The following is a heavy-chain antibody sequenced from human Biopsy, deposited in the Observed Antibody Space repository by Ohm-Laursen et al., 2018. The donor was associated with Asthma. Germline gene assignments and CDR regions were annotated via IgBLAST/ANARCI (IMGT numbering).Heavy chain of an antibody. D-gene: IGHD3-9*01. Sequence: TLSLTCAVSGASINSGGYSWNWIRQPPGEGLELICYLFYNGNPYFNPSLKSRVTISVDRSQRQFSLKVNSVTAADTAVYYCARMNTLIQAANYFSYAMDVWGQGTTVTVSS. V-gene: IGHV4-30-2*01. CDR2: LFYNGNP. CDR3: ARMNTLIQAANYFSYAMDV. J-gene: IGHJ6*02. CDR1: GASINSGGYS.